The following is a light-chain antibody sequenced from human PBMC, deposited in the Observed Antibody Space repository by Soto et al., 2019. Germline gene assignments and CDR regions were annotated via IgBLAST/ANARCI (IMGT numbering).Light chain of an antibody. CDR1: QSISSW. J-gene: IGKJ4*01. CDR3: QQYSTSPLT. V-gene: IGKV1-5*03. CDR2: KAS. Sequence: DIQMTQSPSTLSASVGDRVTITCRASQSISSWLAWYQQKPEKAPNLLIYKASSLESGVPSRFSGTGSGTEFTLTISSLQPDDFATYYCQQYSTSPLTFGGGTKVEIK.